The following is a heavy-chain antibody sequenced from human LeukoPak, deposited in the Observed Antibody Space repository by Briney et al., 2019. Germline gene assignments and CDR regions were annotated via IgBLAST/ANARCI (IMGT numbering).Heavy chain of an antibody. V-gene: IGHV4-59*12. CDR3: ARDTVAVAGTQNSYYYMDV. J-gene: IGHJ6*03. CDR2: TYYSGST. Sequence: SETLSLTCTVSGGSISSYYWSWIRQPPGKGLEWIGYTYYSGSTNYNPSLKSRVTISVDTSKNQFSLKLSSVTAADTAVYYCARDTVAVAGTQNSYYYMDVWGKGTTVTVSS. D-gene: IGHD6-19*01. CDR1: GGSISSYY.